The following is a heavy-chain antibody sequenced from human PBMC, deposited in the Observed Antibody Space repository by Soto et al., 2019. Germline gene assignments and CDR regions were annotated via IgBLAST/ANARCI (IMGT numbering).Heavy chain of an antibody. CDR3: ARVKASGWINWFDP. Sequence: APVKVSCKASGYTFTSYGISWVRQAPGQGLEWMGWISAYNGNTNYAQKLQGRVTMTTDTSTSTAYMELRSLRSDDTAVYYCARVKASGWINWFDPWGQGTLVTVSS. J-gene: IGHJ5*02. D-gene: IGHD6-19*01. CDR2: ISAYNGNT. V-gene: IGHV1-18*01. CDR1: GYTFTSYG.